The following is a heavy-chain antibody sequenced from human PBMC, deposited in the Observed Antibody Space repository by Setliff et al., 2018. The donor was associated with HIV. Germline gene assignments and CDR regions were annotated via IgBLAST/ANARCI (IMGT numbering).Heavy chain of an antibody. J-gene: IGHJ4*02. CDR2: ISPYNGDT. CDR3: ARDRIPSKWLLESDY. D-gene: IGHD3-22*01. Sequence: ASVKVSCKASGYTFTNFGITWVRRAPGQGLEWMGWISPYNGDTNYAPELHGRVTMTTDTSTSTASLELRSLRSDDTAVYYCARDRIPSKWLLESDYWGQGTLVTVSS. V-gene: IGHV1-18*01. CDR1: GYTFTNFG.